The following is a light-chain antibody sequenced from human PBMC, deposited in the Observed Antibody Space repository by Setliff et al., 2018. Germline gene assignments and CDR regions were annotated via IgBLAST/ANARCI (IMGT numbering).Light chain of an antibody. CDR3: QSYDSRMGGV. J-gene: IGLJ3*02. CDR2: EDN. CDR1: GGSIAINY. Sequence: NFMLTQPHSVSESPGKTVTISCTCTGGSIAINYVQWYQQRPGTSPTTVIYEDNQRPSGVPDRFSGSIDRSSNSASLTISGLKTEDEADYYCQSYDSRMGGVFGGGTQLTVL. V-gene: IGLV6-57*01.